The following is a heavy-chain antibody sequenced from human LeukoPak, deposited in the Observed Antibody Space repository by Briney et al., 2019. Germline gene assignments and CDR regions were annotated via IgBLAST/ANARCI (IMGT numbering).Heavy chain of an antibody. CDR2: MYYSGST. V-gene: IGHV4-59*01. D-gene: IGHD3-3*01. CDR3: ARGSDYGDY. CDR1: GGSISSYY. J-gene: IGHJ4*02. Sequence: SETLSLTCTVSGGSISSYYWSWIRQPPGKGLEWIGFMYYSGSTNYNPSLKSRVTISINTSKNQFSLRLSSVTAADTAVYYCARGSDYGDYWGQGTLVTVSS.